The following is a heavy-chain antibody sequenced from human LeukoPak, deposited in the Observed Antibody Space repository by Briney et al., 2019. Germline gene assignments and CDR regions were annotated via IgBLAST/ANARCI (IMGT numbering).Heavy chain of an antibody. CDR2: IYISGST. J-gene: IGHJ4*02. CDR1: GGSISSYY. D-gene: IGHD2-21*02. V-gene: IGHV4-4*07. Sequence: NPAETLSLTCPVSGGSISSYYWSWIRQPAGKGLEWLGRIYISGSTTYNPSLKSRVTMSVDTTKNQFSLKRSSVTAADTAVYYCARDFGDSEPFDYWGQGNLGTVSS. CDR3: ARDFGDSEPFDY.